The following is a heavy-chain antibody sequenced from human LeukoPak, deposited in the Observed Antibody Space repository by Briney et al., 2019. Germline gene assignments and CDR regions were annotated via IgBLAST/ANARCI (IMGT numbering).Heavy chain of an antibody. V-gene: IGHV4-59*01. CDR2: IYYSGST. CDR3: ARVPVGTFDI. J-gene: IGHJ3*02. D-gene: IGHD4-23*01. Sequence: SETLSLTCTVSGGPIGSSYWSWIRQPPGKGLEWIGYIYYSGSTNYNPSLKSRVTISVDTSKNQFSLKLSSVTAADTAIYYCARVPVGTFDIWGQGTMVTVSS. CDR1: GGPIGSSY.